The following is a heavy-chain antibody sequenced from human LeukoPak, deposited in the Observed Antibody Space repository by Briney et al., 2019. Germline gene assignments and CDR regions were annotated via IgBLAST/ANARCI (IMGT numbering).Heavy chain of an antibody. CDR2: ISGGSTYI. J-gene: IGHJ3*02. D-gene: IGHD5-12*01. CDR3: ATSIVPTDAFDI. Sequence: GGSLRLSCAASGFTFSSYTMNWVRQAPGKGLEWVSCISGGSTYIYYADSVKARFTISRDNAKNSLFLQMNSLRAEDTAVYYCATSIVPTDAFDIWGQGTVVTVSS. V-gene: IGHV3-21*01. CDR1: GFTFSSYT.